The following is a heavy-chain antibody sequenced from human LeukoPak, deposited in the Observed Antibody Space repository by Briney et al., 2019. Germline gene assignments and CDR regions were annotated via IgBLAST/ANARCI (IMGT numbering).Heavy chain of an antibody. CDR3: ARLYSDLLTGPGY. Sequence: ASVKVSCKASGYTFTNYAMNWVRQAPGQGLEWMGWINTHTGKASYAQDFTGRFVFSLDTSVSTVYLEISSLKADDTALYYCARLYSDLLTGPGYWGQGTLVTVSS. V-gene: IGHV7-4-1*02. CDR1: GYTFTNYA. CDR2: INTHTGKA. D-gene: IGHD3-9*01. J-gene: IGHJ4*02.